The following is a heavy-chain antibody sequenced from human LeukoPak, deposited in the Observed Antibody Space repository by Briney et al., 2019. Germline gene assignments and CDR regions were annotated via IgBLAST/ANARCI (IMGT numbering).Heavy chain of an antibody. CDR1: GFTFSGSA. D-gene: IGHD4-23*01. Sequence: GGSLRLSCAASGFTFSGSAMHWVRQASGKGLEWVGRIRSKANSYATAYAASVKGRFTISRDDSKNTAYLHMNSLKTEDTAVYYCAKIGGNVVFWGQGTLVTVSS. CDR2: IRSKANSYAT. J-gene: IGHJ4*02. CDR3: AKIGGNVVF. V-gene: IGHV3-73*01.